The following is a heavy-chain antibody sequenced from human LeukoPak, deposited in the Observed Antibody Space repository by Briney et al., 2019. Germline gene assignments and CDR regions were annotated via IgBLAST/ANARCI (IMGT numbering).Heavy chain of an antibody. Sequence: PGRSLRLSCAASGFTFSSYWMHWVRHVPGKGLVWVSRINTDGSSTTYADSVKGRFTISRDNTENTLYLQMSSLRAEDTAVYYCAREWKKTGAFDHWGQGTLVTVSS. D-gene: IGHD1-1*01. CDR1: GFTFSSYW. J-gene: IGHJ4*02. V-gene: IGHV3-74*01. CDR3: AREWKKTGAFDH. CDR2: INTDGSST.